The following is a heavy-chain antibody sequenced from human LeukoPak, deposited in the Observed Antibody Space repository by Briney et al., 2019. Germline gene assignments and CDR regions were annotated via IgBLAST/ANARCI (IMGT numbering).Heavy chain of an antibody. CDR2: INHSGST. D-gene: IGHD4-17*01. CDR3: ARDSVTNPTDAFDI. Sequence: SETLSLTCAVYGGSFSGYYWSWIRQPPGKGLEWIGEINHSGSTNYNPFLKSRVTISVDTSKNQFSLKLSSVTAADTAVYYCARDSVTNPTDAFDIWGQGTMVTVSS. V-gene: IGHV4-34*01. J-gene: IGHJ3*02. CDR1: GGSFSGYY.